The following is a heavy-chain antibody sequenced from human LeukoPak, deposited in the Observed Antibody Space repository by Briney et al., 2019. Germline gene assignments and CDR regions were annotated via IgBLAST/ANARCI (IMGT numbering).Heavy chain of an antibody. CDR2: INHSGST. D-gene: IGHD1-26*01. CDR1: GGSISSYY. V-gene: IGHV4-34*01. J-gene: IGHJ6*02. CDR3: ARKYSGSYLSYYYGMDV. Sequence: SETLSLTCTVSGGSISSYYWSWIRQPPGKGLGWIGEINHSGSTNYNPSLKSRVTISVDTSKNQFSLKLSSVTAADTAVYYCARKYSGSYLSYYYGMDVWGQGTTVTVSS.